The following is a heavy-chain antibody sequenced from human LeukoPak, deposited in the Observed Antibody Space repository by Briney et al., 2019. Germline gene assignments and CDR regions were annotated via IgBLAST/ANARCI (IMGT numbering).Heavy chain of an antibody. CDR2: IKQVGREK. D-gene: IGHD4-17*01. CDR1: GFTFSIYW. Sequence: GGSVRLFCTASGFTFSIYWMRWVRQAPGKGLEWVANIKQVGREKYYVDSVKGRFTISRDNAKHSLYQQMNSLRTEDTAVYYCAREYSSGGDYAFDYWGQGNMVTVSS. CDR3: AREYSSGGDYAFDY. V-gene: IGHV3-7*01. J-gene: IGHJ4*02.